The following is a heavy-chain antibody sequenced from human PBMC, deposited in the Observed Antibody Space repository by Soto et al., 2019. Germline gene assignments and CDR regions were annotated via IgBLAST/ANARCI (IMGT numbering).Heavy chain of an antibody. V-gene: IGHV1-46*01. Sequence: ASVKVSCKASGYSFTNFHIHWVRQAPGQGLEWMGMIDPSGGITRDAQRLQGRITMTRDASTSTVYMELRSLTSEDTAVYYCAYDVIGHDNCETNGYYFDHWGQGTLVTVSS. D-gene: IGHD2-8*01. CDR2: IDPSGGIT. J-gene: IGHJ4*02. CDR1: GYSFTNFH. CDR3: AYDVIGHDNCETNGYYFDH.